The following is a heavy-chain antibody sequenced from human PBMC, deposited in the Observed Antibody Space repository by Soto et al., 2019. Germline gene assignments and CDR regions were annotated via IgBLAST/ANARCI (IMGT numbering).Heavy chain of an antibody. CDR1: GYSIYRGFY. CDR2: AYHSRNT. V-gene: IGHV4-38-2*02. J-gene: IGHJ4*02. Sequence: SETLSLTCDVSGYSIYRGFYWGCLRQSPGKRLEWIGSAYHSRNTYYNPSLKSRVTISIYTSKNRFSLKLTSVTAAATAVYYCARDKGIKASPSYWSKGSLVTVSS. CDR3: ARDKGIKASPSY.